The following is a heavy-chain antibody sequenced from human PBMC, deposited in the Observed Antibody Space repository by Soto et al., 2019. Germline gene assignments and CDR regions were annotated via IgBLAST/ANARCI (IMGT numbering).Heavy chain of an antibody. CDR3: AREDGGLSRDYYYGMDV. D-gene: IGHD2-15*01. CDR1: GGTFSSYT. Sequence: QVQLVQSGAEVKKPGSSVKVSCKASGGTFSSYTISWVRQAPGQGLEWMGRIIPILGIANYAQKFQGRVTITADKSTSTAYMELSSLRSGETGVYYCAREDGGLSRDYYYGMDVWGQGTTVTVSS. CDR2: IIPILGIA. V-gene: IGHV1-69*08. J-gene: IGHJ6*02.